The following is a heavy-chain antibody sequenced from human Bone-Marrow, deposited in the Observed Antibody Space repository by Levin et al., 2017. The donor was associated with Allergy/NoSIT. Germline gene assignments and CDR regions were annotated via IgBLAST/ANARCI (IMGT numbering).Heavy chain of an antibody. CDR2: IIAYNGNT. CDR3: ARAPTDTTFGMDV. CDR1: SYSFTSYG. D-gene: IGHD1-14*01. V-gene: IGHV1-18*01. Sequence: PGGSLRLSCKASSYSFTSYGISWVRQAPGQGLEWMGWIIAYNGNTNFAQKFQGRVTMTTDTSTSTAYLELRSLRSDDPAISYCARAPTDTTFGMDVWGQGTTVTGSS. J-gene: IGHJ6*02.